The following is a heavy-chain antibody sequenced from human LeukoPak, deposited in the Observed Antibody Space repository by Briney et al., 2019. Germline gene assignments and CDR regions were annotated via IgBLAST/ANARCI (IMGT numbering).Heavy chain of an antibody. D-gene: IGHD1-14*01. V-gene: IGHV4-4*09. CDR2: IYTSGST. CDR1: GGSISSYY. Sequence: SETLSLTCTVSGGSISSYYWSWIRQPPGKGLEWIGYIYTSGSTNYNPSLKSRVTISVDTSKNQFSLKLSSVTAADTAVYYCALMEPETSLDPWGQGTLVTVSS. J-gene: IGHJ5*02. CDR3: ALMEPETSLDP.